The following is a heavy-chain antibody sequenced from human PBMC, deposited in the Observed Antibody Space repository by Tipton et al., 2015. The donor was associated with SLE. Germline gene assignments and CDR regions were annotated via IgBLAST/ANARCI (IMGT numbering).Heavy chain of an antibody. CDR3: ARDTGAAAGSDAFDI. Sequence: TLSLTCTVSGGSISSGGYYWSWIRQHPGKGLEWIGYIYYGGSTYYNPSLKSRVTISVDTSKNQFSLKLSSVTAADTAVYYCARDTGAAAGSDAFDIWGQGTMVTVSS. J-gene: IGHJ3*02. D-gene: IGHD6-13*01. V-gene: IGHV4-31*03. CDR2: IYYGGST. CDR1: GGSISSGGYY.